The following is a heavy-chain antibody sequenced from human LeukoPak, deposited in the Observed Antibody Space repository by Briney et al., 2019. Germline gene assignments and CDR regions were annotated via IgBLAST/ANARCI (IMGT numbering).Heavy chain of an antibody. CDR2: IKRNADGGTT. J-gene: IGHJ6*02. Sequence: GGSLRLSCAASGFTFSNAWMTWVRQAPGKGLEWVGRIKRNADGGTTDYAAPVQGRFSISRDDSKNTLCLLMNSLKIEDTAVYYCATDAYCSTTSCYGPNCYYGLGVWGQGTTVTVSS. D-gene: IGHD2-2*01. CDR1: GFTFSNAW. V-gene: IGHV3-15*01. CDR3: ATDAYCSTTSCYGPNCYYGLGV.